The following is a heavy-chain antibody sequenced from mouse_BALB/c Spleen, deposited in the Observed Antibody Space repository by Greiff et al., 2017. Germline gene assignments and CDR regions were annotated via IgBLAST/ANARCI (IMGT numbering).Heavy chain of an antibody. D-gene: IGHD2-4*01. CDR2: IWSGGST. J-gene: IGHJ3*01. CDR3: ARNGYYDYSWFAY. CDR1: GFSLTSYG. Sequence: VMLVESGPGLVQPSQSLSITCTVSGFSLTSYGVHWVRQSPGKGLEWLGVIWSGGSTDYNAAFISRLSISKDNSKSQVFFKMNSLQANDTAIYYCARNGYYDYSWFAYWGQGTLVTVSA. V-gene: IGHV2-2*02.